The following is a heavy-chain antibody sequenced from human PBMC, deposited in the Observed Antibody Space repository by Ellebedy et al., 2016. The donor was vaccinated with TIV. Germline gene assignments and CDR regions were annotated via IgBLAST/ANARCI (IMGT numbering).Heavy chain of an antibody. D-gene: IGHD1-14*01. CDR1: GFTFSSYA. V-gene: IGHV3-23*01. CDR3: AKGKSGTYIHHAFDY. J-gene: IGHJ4*02. CDR2: ISNTGGRT. Sequence: GESLKISCAASGFTFSSYAMSWVRQAPGKGLEWVSTISNTGGRTYYADSVEGRFTISRDNSKKTLYLQMNSLRAEDTAVYYCAKGKSGTYIHHAFDYWGQGTLVTVSS.